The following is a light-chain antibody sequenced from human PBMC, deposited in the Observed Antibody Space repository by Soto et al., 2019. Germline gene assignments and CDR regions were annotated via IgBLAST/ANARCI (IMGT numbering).Light chain of an antibody. Sequence: QSALTQPRSVSGSPGQSVTISCTGTSSDVGGYNYVSWYQQQPGKAPKLMIYDVSKRPSGVPDRFSGSKSGNTASLTISGLQAEDEADYYCCSYAGSYYVFGTGTQLTVL. CDR3: CSYAGSYYV. J-gene: IGLJ1*01. CDR1: SSDVGGYNY. V-gene: IGLV2-11*01. CDR2: DVS.